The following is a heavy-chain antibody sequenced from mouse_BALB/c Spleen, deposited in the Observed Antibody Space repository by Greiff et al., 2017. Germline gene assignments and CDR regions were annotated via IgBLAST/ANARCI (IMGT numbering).Heavy chain of an antibody. Sequence: QVQLKQSGPELVKPGASVKISCKASGYAFSSSWMNWVKQRPGQGLEWIGRIYPGDGDTNYNGKFKGKATLTADKSSSTAYMQLSSLTSVDSAVYFCARRLRGYFDVWGAGTTVTVSS. J-gene: IGHJ1*01. V-gene: IGHV1-82*01. CDR2: IYPGDGDT. CDR3: ARRLRGYFDV. CDR1: GYAFSSSW. D-gene: IGHD1-2*01.